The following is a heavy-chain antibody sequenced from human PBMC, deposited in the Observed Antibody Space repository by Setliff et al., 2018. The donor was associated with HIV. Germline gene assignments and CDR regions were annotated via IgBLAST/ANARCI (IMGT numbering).Heavy chain of an antibody. J-gene: IGHJ6*03. Sequence: SETLSLTCTVSGGSISIGGYYWGWIRQHPGKGLEWIWYIYHNGSTYYNPSLKSRLIISVDTSKNQFSLKLSSVTAADTAVYYCARGGGSRAATSSYYYMDVWGKGTTVTVSS. CDR2: IYHNGST. D-gene: IGHD2-15*01. V-gene: IGHV4-31*03. CDR3: ARGGGSRAATSSYYYMDV. CDR1: GGSISIGGYY.